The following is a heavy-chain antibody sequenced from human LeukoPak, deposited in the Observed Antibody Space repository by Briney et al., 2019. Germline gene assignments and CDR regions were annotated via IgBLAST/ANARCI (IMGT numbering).Heavy chain of an antibody. Sequence: SETLSLTCTVSGGSISSYYWSWIRQPPGKGLEWIGYIYYNGSTDYNPSLRSRVTISVDTSKNQFSLKVTSVTAADTAVYYCARDLDRGGWFDPWGQGTLVTVSS. D-gene: IGHD3-10*01. CDR2: IYYNGST. V-gene: IGHV4-59*01. CDR1: GGSISSYY. CDR3: ARDLDRGGWFDP. J-gene: IGHJ5*02.